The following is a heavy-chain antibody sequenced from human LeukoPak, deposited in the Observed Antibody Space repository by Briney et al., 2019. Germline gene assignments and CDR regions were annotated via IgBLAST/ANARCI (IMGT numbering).Heavy chain of an antibody. V-gene: IGHV3-48*04. D-gene: IGHD3-9*01. CDR2: ISSSSSTI. Sequence: GGSLRLSCAVSGFTFSSYSMNWVRQAPGKGLEWVSYISSSSSTIYYADSVKGRFTISRDNAKNSLYLQMNSLRAEDTAVYYCARAYDILTGYPYYFDYWGQGTLVTVSS. J-gene: IGHJ4*02. CDR1: GFTFSSYS. CDR3: ARAYDILTGYPYYFDY.